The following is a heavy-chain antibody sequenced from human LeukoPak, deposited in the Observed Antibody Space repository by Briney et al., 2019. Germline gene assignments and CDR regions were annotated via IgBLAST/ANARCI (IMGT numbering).Heavy chain of an antibody. CDR3: AKDSNFFWSGYSYFDY. CDR1: GFTFSSYA. V-gene: IGHV3-23*01. Sequence: QTGGSLRLSCAASGFTFSSYAMSWVRQAPGKGLEWVSAISGSGGNTYYADSVKGRFTISRDNSKNTLYLQMNSLRAEDTAVYYCAKDSNFFWSGYSYFDYWGQGTLVTVSS. D-gene: IGHD3-3*01. CDR2: ISGSGGNT. J-gene: IGHJ4*02.